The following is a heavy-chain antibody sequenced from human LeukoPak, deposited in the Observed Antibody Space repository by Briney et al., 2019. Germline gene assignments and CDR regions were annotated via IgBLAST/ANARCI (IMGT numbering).Heavy chain of an antibody. CDR1: GASISSGSYY. Sequence: NPSETLSLTCPVSGASISSGSYYWSWIRQPAGKGLEWIGRIYTSGSTNYNPSLKSRVTISVDTSKNQFSLKLSSVTAADTAVYYCARDLGYSYGYVYYYYYMDVWGKGTTVTVSS. J-gene: IGHJ6*03. CDR2: IYTSGST. D-gene: IGHD5-18*01. V-gene: IGHV4-61*02. CDR3: ARDLGYSYGYVYYYYYMDV.